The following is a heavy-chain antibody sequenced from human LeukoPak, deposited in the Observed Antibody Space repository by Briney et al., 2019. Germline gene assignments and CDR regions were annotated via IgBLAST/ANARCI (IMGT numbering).Heavy chain of an antibody. V-gene: IGHV4-59*01. CDR3: ARAGYSYGTGYYFDY. CDR2: IYYTGAT. D-gene: IGHD5-18*01. CDR1: GGSISSYY. Sequence: SETLSLTCTVSGGSISSYYWSWIRLPPGKGLEWIGYIYYTGATYYNPSLKSRVTISLDASKNQFSLKLSSVTAADAAVYYCARAGYSYGTGYYFDYWGQGALVTVSS. J-gene: IGHJ4*02.